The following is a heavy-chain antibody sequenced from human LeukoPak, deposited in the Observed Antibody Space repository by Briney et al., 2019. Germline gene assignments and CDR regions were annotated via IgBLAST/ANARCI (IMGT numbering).Heavy chain of an antibody. V-gene: IGHV4-34*01. D-gene: IGHD2-2*01. CDR3: ARGFVVVPASYNYMDV. CDR2: INHSGST. CDR1: GGSFSGYY. J-gene: IGHJ6*03. Sequence: SETLSLTCAVYGGSFSGYYWSWIRQPPGKGLEWIGEINHSGSTNYNPSLKSRVTISVDTSKNQFSLKLSSVTAADTAVYYCARGFVVVPASYNYMDVWRKGTTVTVSS.